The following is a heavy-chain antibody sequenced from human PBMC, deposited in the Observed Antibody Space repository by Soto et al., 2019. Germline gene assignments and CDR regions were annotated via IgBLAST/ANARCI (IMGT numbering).Heavy chain of an antibody. CDR3: AKVHLGGGHASHFDS. CDR2: ISYDGSGN. D-gene: IGHD1-1*01. V-gene: IGHV3-30*18. J-gene: IGHJ4*02. Sequence: QAQLVESGGGVVQPGMSLRLSCAASGFTFSRFDMHWVRLAPGKGLEWVADISYDGSGNHYVDSVKGRFTVSIDGDKNTVYLQMNSLRPEDTGVYYCAKVHLGGGHASHFDSWGQGTRVTVSS. CDR1: GFTFSRFD.